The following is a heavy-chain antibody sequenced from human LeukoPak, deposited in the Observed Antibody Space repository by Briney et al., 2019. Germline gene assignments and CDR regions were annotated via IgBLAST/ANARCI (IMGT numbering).Heavy chain of an antibody. J-gene: IGHJ6*02. Sequence: GVLRLSCAASGFTFSIYAMSGVRQAPGKGLEWVSAISASGGNTYYADSVKGRFTISRDNSTNTLYLQMNSLRADDTAVYFCAKGGIVVVPAARPMDVWGQGTTVTVS. D-gene: IGHD2-2*01. CDR2: ISASGGNT. CDR3: AKGGIVVVPAARPMDV. CDR1: GFTFSIYA. V-gene: IGHV3-23*01.